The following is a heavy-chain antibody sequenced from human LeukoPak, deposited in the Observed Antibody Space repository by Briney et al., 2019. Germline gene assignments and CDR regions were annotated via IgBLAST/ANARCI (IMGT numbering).Heavy chain of an antibody. CDR1: GFSFSSFS. CDR2: IKQDGSEK. D-gene: IGHD1-26*01. J-gene: IGHJ4*02. Sequence: GGSLRLSCEASGFSFSSFSMSWVRQAPGKGLEWVANIKQDGSEKYYVDSVKGRFTISRDNAKNSLYLQMNSLRAEDTAVYYCARVGATIRIYFDYWGQGTLVTVSS. V-gene: IGHV3-7*01. CDR3: ARVGATIRIYFDY.